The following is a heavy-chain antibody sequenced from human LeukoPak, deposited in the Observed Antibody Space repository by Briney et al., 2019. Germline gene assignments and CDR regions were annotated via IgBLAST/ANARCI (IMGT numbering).Heavy chain of an antibody. Sequence: SETLSLTCTVSGGSISSYYWSWIRQSPGKGLECIGYIHYTGSTNYNPSLKSRVTISVETSKNQFSLTLKSVTAADTAVYYCARGGYYGSGNDFRFDPWGQGTLVTVSS. CDR1: GGSISSYY. CDR3: ARGGYYGSGNDFRFDP. CDR2: IHYTGST. V-gene: IGHV4-59*01. D-gene: IGHD3-10*01. J-gene: IGHJ5*02.